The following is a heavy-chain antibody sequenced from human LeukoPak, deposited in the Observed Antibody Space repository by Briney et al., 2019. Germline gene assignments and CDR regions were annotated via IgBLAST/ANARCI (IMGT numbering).Heavy chain of an antibody. Sequence: PGGSLRLSCAASGFSFDGYALHWVRQAPGKGLEWVASISWNSGDIVHADSVKGRFTISRDNAKNSLYLQMDSLRTEDTALYYCVKSGGYATAIRYFDLWGRGTLVTVSS. CDR2: ISWNSGDI. D-gene: IGHD2-21*02. CDR1: GFSFDGYA. CDR3: VKSGGYATAIRYFDL. J-gene: IGHJ2*01. V-gene: IGHV3-9*01.